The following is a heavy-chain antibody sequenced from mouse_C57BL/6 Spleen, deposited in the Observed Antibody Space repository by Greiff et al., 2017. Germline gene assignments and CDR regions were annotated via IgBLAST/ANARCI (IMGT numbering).Heavy chain of an antibody. CDR2: ISDGGSYT. D-gene: IGHD1-1*01. J-gene: IGHJ2*01. Sequence: EVQVVESGGGLVKPGGSLKLSCAASGFTFSSYAMSWVRQTPEKRLEWVATISDGGSYTYYPDNVKGRFTISRDNAKNNLYLQMSHLKSEDTAMYYCARDLSLGYWGQGTTLTVSS. CDR3: ARDLSLGY. V-gene: IGHV5-4*01. CDR1: GFTFSSYA.